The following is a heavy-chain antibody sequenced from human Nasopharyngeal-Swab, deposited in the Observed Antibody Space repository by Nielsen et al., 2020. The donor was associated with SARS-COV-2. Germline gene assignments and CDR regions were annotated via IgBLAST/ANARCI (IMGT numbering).Heavy chain of an antibody. D-gene: IGHD3-10*01. CDR1: GFTFSSYA. CDR3: ARDAALLWFGELGGWFDP. Sequence: GGSLRLSCAASGFTFSSYAMHWVRQAPGKGLEWVAVISYDGSNKYYAGSVKGRFTISRDNSKNTLYLQMNSLRAEDTAVYYCARDAALLWFGELGGWFDPWGQGTLVTVSS. J-gene: IGHJ5*02. CDR2: ISYDGSNK. V-gene: IGHV3-30-3*01.